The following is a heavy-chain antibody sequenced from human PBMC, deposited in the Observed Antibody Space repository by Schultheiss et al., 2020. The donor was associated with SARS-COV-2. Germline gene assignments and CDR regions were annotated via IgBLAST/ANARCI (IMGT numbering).Heavy chain of an antibody. CDR2: IKEDGSQK. CDR1: GFTFSHYE. D-gene: IGHD4-11*01. V-gene: IGHV3-7*03. J-gene: IGHJ4*02. CDR3: AKSDEHDYSRIDY. Sequence: GGSLRLSCAASGFTFSHYEMNWVRQAPGKGLEWVGNIKEDGSQKYYVDSVKGRFTISRDNAKNSLYLQMNSLRAEDTALYYCAKSDEHDYSRIDYWGQGTLVTVSS.